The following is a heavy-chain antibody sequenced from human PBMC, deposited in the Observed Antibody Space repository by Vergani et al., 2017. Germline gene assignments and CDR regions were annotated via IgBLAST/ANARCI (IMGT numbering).Heavy chain of an antibody. CDR1: VYTFSNYY. V-gene: IGHV1-46*03. D-gene: IGHD3-9*01. CDR3: ARVDYGILTGYRY. CDR2: INPSGGHT. J-gene: IGHJ4*02. Sequence: QVVQSGAAVKKSGASVKVSCKTSVYTFSNYYMNWVRQAPGQGLEWMGIINPSGGHTHYAQKFQVRVTMTRDTSTSTVYMELSSLRSEYTAIYYCARVDYGILTGYRYWGQGTLVTVSA.